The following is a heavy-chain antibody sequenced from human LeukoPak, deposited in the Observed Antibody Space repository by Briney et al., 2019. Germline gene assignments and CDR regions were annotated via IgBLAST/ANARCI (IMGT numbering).Heavy chain of an antibody. V-gene: IGHV3-21*01. J-gene: IGHJ4*02. Sequence: GGSLRLSCEASGFTFSSYSMNWVRQAPGKGLEGVSSISSSSSYIYYADSVKGRFTISRDNSKNTLYLQMNSLRAEDTAVYYCAKYDIQLWAFDYWGQGTLVTVSS. CDR2: ISSSSSYI. D-gene: IGHD5-18*01. CDR3: AKYDIQLWAFDY. CDR1: GFTFSSYS.